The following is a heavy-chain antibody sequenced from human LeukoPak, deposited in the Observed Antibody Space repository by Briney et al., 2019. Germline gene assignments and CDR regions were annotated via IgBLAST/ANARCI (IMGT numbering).Heavy chain of an antibody. CDR1: GFTFSSYG. CDR3: ARASRYDFWSGYYTPSYYYGMDV. V-gene: IGHV3-33*01. Sequence: PGGSLRLSCAASGFTFSSYGMHWVRQAPGKGLEWVAVIWYDGSNKYYADSVKGRFTISRDNSKNTLYLQMNSLRAEDTAVYYCARASRYDFWSGYYTPSYYYGMDVWGQGTTVTVSS. CDR2: IWYDGSNK. D-gene: IGHD3-3*01. J-gene: IGHJ6*02.